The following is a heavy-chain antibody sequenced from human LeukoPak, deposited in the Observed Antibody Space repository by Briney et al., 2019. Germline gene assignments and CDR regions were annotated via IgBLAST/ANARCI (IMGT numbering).Heavy chain of an antibody. D-gene: IGHD3-10*01. Sequence: SETLSLTCTVSGGSISSYYWSWIRQPPGKGLEWIGYIHYSGNTNFDPSLKNRVTISVDTSKNQFSLRLSSVTAADTAVYYCARGSPPPGYYYYMDVWGKGTTVTVSS. J-gene: IGHJ6*03. CDR1: GGSISSYY. V-gene: IGHV4-59*08. CDR3: ARGSPPPGYYYYMDV. CDR2: IHYSGNT.